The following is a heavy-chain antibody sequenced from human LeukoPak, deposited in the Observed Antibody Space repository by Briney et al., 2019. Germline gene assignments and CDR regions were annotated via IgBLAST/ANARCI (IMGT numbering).Heavy chain of an antibody. D-gene: IGHD3-10*01. CDR2: IYSGGST. J-gene: IGHJ4*02. V-gene: IGHV3-66*01. Sequence: PGGSLRLSCAASGFTVSSNYMSWVRQAPGKGLEWVSVIYSGGSTYYADSVKGRFTISRDNSKNTLYLQMNSLRAEDTAVYYCARDIYYGSGSHHLDYWGQGTLVTVSS. CDR1: GFTVSSNY. CDR3: ARDIYYGSGSHHLDY.